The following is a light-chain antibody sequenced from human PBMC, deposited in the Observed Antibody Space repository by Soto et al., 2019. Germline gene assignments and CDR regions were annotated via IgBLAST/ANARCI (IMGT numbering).Light chain of an antibody. Sequence: EIVLTQSPGTLSLSPVERATLSCRASQSFSNYLAWYQQKPGQAPRLLISVASNRATGIPARFSGSGSETDFTLTISSLESEDLAVYYCQQRGTFGQGTRLEIK. CDR1: QSFSNY. V-gene: IGKV3-11*01. CDR2: VAS. CDR3: QQRGT. J-gene: IGKJ5*01.